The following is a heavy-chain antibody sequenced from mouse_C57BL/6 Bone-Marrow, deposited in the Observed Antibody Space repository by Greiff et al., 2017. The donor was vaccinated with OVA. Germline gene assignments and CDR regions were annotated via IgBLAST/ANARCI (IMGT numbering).Heavy chain of an antibody. Sequence: VQLQQSGAELVRPGTSVKMSCKASGYTFTNYWIGWAKQRPGHGLEWIGDIYPGGGYTNYNEKFKGKATLTADKSSSTAYMQFSSLTSEDSAIYYCARSPFYYYGSTWYFDVWGTGTTVTSPQ. J-gene: IGHJ1*03. CDR3: ARSPFYYYGSTWYFDV. CDR2: IYPGGGYT. V-gene: IGHV1-63*01. CDR1: GYTFTNYW. D-gene: IGHD1-1*01.